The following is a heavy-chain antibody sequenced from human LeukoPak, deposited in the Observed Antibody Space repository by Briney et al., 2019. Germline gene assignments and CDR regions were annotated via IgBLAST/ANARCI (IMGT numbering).Heavy chain of an antibody. J-gene: IGHJ4*02. D-gene: IGHD6-19*01. Sequence: PSGTLSLTCAVSGGSISSSNWWSWVRQPPGKGLEWIGEIYHSGSTNYNPSLKSRVTISVDKSKNQFSPKLSSVTAADTAVYYCAASSGWYDGYYFNYWGQGTLVTVSS. CDR1: GGSISSSNW. V-gene: IGHV4-4*02. CDR3: AASSGWYDGYYFNY. CDR2: IYHSGST.